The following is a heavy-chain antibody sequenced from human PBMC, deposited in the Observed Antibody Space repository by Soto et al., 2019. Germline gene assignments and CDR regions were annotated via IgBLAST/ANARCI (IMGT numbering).Heavy chain of an antibody. CDR3: AKEFLWGNFEY. V-gene: IGHV3-23*01. D-gene: IGHD3-16*01. CDR2: ITSGGGGA. Sequence: EVQVLESGGGLAQPGGSLRRSCAASGFIFSSHALSWVRQAPGKGLDWVSTITSGGGGAYYADSGKGRLTISRDYSKHTRFLQMNSLSAEDTAVYYCAKEFLWGNFEYWGQGTLVTVSS. CDR1: GFIFSSHA. J-gene: IGHJ4*02.